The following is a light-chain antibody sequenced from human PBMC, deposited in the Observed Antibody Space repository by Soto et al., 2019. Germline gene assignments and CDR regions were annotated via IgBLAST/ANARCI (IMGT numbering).Light chain of an antibody. V-gene: IGKV3-15*01. J-gene: IGKJ2*01. Sequence: EIVMTQSPATLSVSPGERATLSCSASQSVSSNLAWYQQKPGQAPRLLIYGASTRVTGIPARFSGSGSGTEVTLTISSLQSEDFAVYYCQQYNNWPPYTFGQGTKLEIK. CDR3: QQYNNWPPYT. CDR2: GAS. CDR1: QSVSSN.